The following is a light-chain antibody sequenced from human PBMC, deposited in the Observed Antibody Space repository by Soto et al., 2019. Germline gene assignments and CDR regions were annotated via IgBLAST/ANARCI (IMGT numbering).Light chain of an antibody. CDR1: QSVRSS. J-gene: IGKJ5*01. CDR3: QQSSNWPIT. CDR2: DAS. Sequence: IVLTQSPATLSLSPGERATLSCRASQSVRSSLAWYQQQPGQAPRLLIYDASNRATGIPGRFSGSGSGTDFTLTISSLEPEDFAVYYCQQSSNWPITSGQGTRLEIK. V-gene: IGKV3-11*01.